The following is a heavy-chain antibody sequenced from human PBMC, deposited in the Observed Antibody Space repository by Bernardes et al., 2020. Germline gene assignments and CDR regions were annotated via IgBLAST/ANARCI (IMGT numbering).Heavy chain of an antibody. J-gene: IGHJ3*02. CDR3: AREELVVVIPQVDAFDI. CDR1: GFTFSTYS. Sequence: VGSLRLSCAASGFTFSTYSMNWVRQAPGKGLEWVSSISRSSSYIHYADSVKGRFTISRDNAKNSLYLQMNSLRAEDTAVYYCAREELVVVIPQVDAFDIWGQGTMVTVSS. D-gene: IGHD3-22*01. V-gene: IGHV3-21*01. CDR2: ISRSSSYI.